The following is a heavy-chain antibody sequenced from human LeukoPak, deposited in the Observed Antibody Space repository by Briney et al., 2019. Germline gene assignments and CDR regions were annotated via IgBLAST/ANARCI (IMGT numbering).Heavy chain of an antibody. J-gene: IGHJ1*01. D-gene: IGHD4-23*01. Sequence: PGGSLRLSCAASGFTFSMFAMSWVRQAPGKGLEWVSAISGSGGRTYYADSVKGRFTISRDNSKNTLYLQMNSLRAEDTAVDYCAKASYGGNSIAYFQHWGQGTLVTVSS. CDR2: ISGSGGRT. CDR3: AKASYGGNSIAYFQH. V-gene: IGHV3-23*01. CDR1: GFTFSMFA.